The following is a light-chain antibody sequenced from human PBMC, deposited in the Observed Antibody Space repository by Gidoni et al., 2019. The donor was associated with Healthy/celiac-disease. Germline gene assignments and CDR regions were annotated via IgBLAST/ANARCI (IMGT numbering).Light chain of an antibody. J-gene: IGKJ5*01. Sequence: QSPAPLSVSPGERATLSCRASQSVSSNLAWYQQKPGQAPRLLIYGASTRATGIPARFSGSGSGTEFTLTISSLQSEDFAVYYCQQYNNWPPAITFGQGTRLEIK. CDR3: QQYNNWPPAIT. CDR2: GAS. CDR1: QSVSSN. V-gene: IGKV3-15*01.